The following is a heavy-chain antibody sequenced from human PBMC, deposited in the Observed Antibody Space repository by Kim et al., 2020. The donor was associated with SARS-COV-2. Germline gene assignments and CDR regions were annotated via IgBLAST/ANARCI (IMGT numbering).Heavy chain of an antibody. D-gene: IGHD1-26*01. CDR2: IREDGGNT. CDR3: VRDYGPGHLGFE. J-gene: IGHJ4*02. Sequence: GGSLRLSCVASGFFFSSHWMSWVRQAPGKGLVWLARIREDGGNTFYADSVKGRFTISRDNGKNVLSLQMNSLMSEDTAIHYFVRDYGPGHLGFEWGQG. CDR1: GFFFSSHW. V-gene: IGHV3-74*01.